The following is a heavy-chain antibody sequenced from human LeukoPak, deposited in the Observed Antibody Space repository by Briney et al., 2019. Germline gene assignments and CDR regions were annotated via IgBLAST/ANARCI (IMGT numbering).Heavy chain of an antibody. V-gene: IGHV3-48*03. J-gene: IGHJ5*02. CDR3: ARDQSEGGTYYYGSGSYSARYNWFDP. Sequence: GGSLRLSCAASGFTFSSYEMNWVRQAPGKGLEWVSYISSSGSTIYYADSVKGRFTISRDNAKNSLYLQMNSLRAEDTAVYYCARDQSEGGTYYYGSGSYSARYNWFDPWGQGTLVTVSS. CDR2: ISSSGSTI. CDR1: GFTFSSYE. D-gene: IGHD3-10*01.